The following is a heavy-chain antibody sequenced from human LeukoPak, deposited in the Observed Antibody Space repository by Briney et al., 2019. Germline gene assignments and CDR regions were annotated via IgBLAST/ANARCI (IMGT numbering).Heavy chain of an antibody. CDR3: ARAPYYYDSSGNEEYFQH. J-gene: IGHJ1*01. CDR1: GFTFSSYS. D-gene: IGHD3-22*01. V-gene: IGHV3-21*01. Sequence: GGSLRLSCAASGFTFSSYSMNWVRQAPGKGLEWVSSISSSSSYIYYADSVKGRFTISRDNAKNSPYLQMNSLRAEDTAVYYCARAPYYYDSSGNEEYFQHWGQGTLVTVSS. CDR2: ISSSSSYI.